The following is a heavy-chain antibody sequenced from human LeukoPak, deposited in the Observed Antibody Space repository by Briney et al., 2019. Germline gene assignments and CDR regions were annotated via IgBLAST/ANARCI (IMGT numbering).Heavy chain of an antibody. D-gene: IGHD6-13*01. V-gene: IGHV4-39*01. Sequence: SETLSLTCTVSGGSISSSSYYWGWIRQPPGKGLEWIGSIYYSGSTYYNPSLKSRVTISVDTSKNQFSLKLSSVTAADTAAYYCARERQLEAWDYWGQGTLVTVSS. J-gene: IGHJ4*02. CDR1: GGSISSSSYY. CDR2: IYYSGST. CDR3: ARERQLEAWDY.